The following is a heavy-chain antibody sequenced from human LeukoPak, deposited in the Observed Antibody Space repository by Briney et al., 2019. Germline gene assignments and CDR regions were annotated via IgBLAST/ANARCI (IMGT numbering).Heavy chain of an antibody. CDR2: INPNSGGT. Sequence: GSVKVSCKASGYTFTGYYMHWVRQAPGRGREWMGWINPNSGGTNYAQKFQGRVTMTRDTSISTAYMELSRLRSDDTAVYYCARAPVYSSSWYDDRAISVGYWGQGTLVTVSS. J-gene: IGHJ4*02. CDR3: ARAPVYSSSWYDDRAISVGY. V-gene: IGHV1-2*02. D-gene: IGHD6-13*01. CDR1: GYTFTGYY.